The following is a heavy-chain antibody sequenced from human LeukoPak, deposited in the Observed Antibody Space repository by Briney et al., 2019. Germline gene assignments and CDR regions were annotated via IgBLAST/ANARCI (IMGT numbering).Heavy chain of an antibody. J-gene: IGHJ4*02. CDR3: ARTKDYYDSSGYYQGEYFDY. Sequence: SETLSLTCAVSGGSLSNHYWSWLRQPPGKGLEWIGYIYYSGSSNYYAPLTSRLTISVDTSKNQFSLKLSYVTAAATAAYYGARTKDYYDSSGYYQGEYFDYWGQGTLGTGPS. CDR2: IYYSGSS. CDR1: GGSLSNHY. V-gene: IGHV4-59*11. D-gene: IGHD3-22*01.